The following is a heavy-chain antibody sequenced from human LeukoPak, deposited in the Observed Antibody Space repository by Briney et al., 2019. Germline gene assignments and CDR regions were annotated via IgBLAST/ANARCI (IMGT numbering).Heavy chain of an antibody. J-gene: IGHJ6*02. D-gene: IGHD4-23*01. V-gene: IGHV3-9*01. CDR3: AKDDDGGSYYYGMDV. Sequence: GGSLRLSCAASGFTFDDYAMHWVRQAPGKGLEWVSGISWNSGSIGYADSVKGRFTISRDNSKNTLYLQMNSLRAEDTAVYYCAKDDDGGSYYYGMDVWGQGTTVTVSS. CDR1: GFTFDDYA. CDR2: ISWNSGSI.